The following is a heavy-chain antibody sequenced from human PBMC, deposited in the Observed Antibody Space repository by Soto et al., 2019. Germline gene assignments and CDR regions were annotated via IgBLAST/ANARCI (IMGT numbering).Heavy chain of an antibody. V-gene: IGHV3-53*01. CDR1: GFTVSSNY. J-gene: IGHJ1*01. Sequence: EVQLVESGGGLIQPGGSLRLSCAASGFTVSSNYMSWVRQAPGKGLEWVSVIYSGGSTYYADSVKGRFTISRDNSKNTLYLQMNSRRAEDTAVYYCARDRVESGYPEYFQHWGQGTPVTVAS. CDR2: IYSGGST. D-gene: IGHD3-22*01. CDR3: ARDRVESGYPEYFQH.